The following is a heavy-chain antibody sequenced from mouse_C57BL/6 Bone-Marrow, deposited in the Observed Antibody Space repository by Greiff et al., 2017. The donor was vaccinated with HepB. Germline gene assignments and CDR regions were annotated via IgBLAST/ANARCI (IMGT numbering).Heavy chain of an antibody. D-gene: IGHD2-10*01. CDR1: GYTFTSYW. J-gene: IGHJ4*01. V-gene: IGHV1-7*01. Sequence: QVHVKQSGAELAKPGDSVKLSCKASGYTFTSYWMHWVNQRPGQGLEWIGYINPSSGYTKYNQKFKDKATLTADKSSSTAYMQLSSLTYEDSAVYYCARRTPLLYYYAMDYWGQGTSVTVSS. CDR3: ARRTPLLYYYAMDY. CDR2: INPSSGYT.